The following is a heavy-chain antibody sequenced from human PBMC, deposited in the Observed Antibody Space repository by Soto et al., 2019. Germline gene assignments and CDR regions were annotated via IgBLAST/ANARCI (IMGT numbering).Heavy chain of an antibody. CDR1: GFTFGSDA. CDR3: AAGYSGRYSRFDF. CDR2: ISGSGGST. J-gene: IGHJ4*02. D-gene: IGHD1-26*01. Sequence: PGGSLRLSCAASGFTFGSDAMTCVRQAPGKGMEWVSAISGSGGSTYYADSVKGQFTISRDNSKTTLYLQMTSLRTEDTAIYYCAAGYSGRYSRFDFWGQGTQVTVSS. V-gene: IGHV3-23*01.